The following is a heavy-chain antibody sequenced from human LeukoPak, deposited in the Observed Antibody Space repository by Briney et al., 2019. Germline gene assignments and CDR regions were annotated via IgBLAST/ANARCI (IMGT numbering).Heavy chain of an antibody. V-gene: IGHV3-9*03. CDR2: ISWNSGSI. J-gene: IGHJ3*02. D-gene: IGHD2-8*02. Sequence: PGGSLRLSCEVSGPTFSTYAMSWVRQAPGKGLEWVSGISWNSGSIGYADSVKGRFTISRDNAKNSLYLQMNSLRAEDMALYYCAKDEFVASDFTGAFDIWGQGTMVTVSS. CDR3: AKDEFVASDFTGAFDI. CDR1: GPTFSTYA.